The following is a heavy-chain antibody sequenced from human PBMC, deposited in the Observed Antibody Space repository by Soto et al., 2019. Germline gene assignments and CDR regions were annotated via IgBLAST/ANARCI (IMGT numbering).Heavy chain of an antibody. J-gene: IGHJ4*02. CDR2: RYNDGRS. V-gene: IGHV3-66*01. D-gene: IGHD2-2*01. Sequence: VESGGALVQPGGSLRLSCAGSGFTVSISYMTWVRQVPGKGLEWVSIRYNDGRSYHAESVKGRFTISTDDSENTLYLQMSSLRAEDTAVYYCAKRKYCASTTCFDYWGQGTQVTVSS. CDR3: AKRKYCASTTCFDY. CDR1: GFTVSISY.